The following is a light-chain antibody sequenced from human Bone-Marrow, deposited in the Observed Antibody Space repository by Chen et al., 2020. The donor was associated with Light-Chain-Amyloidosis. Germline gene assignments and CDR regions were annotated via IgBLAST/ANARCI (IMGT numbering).Light chain of an antibody. J-gene: IGLJ1*01. CDR2: EVT. Sequence: QSALTQPASVSGSPGQSITIPCPGTSSDVGGDNPVSWYQPHPDKAPKLMIYEVTNRPSWVPDRVSGSKSDNTASLPISGLQTEDEADYFCSSYTMTNTLVFGSGTRVTVL. CDR1: SSDVGGDNP. CDR3: SSYTMTNTLV. V-gene: IGLV2-14*01.